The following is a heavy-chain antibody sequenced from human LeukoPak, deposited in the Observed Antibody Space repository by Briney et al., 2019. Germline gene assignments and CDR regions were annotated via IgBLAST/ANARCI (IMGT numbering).Heavy chain of an antibody. CDR1: GFTFSSYA. J-gene: IGHJ4*02. D-gene: IGHD3-10*01. Sequence: GGSLRLSCAASGFTFSSYAMSWVRQAPGKGLEWVSALSGGGTDTNYADSVKGRFTISRDNSKNTVYLQMNSLRAEDTALYYCAKGLYHYYGSGSYTLDYWGQGTQVTVSS. CDR2: LSGGGTDT. CDR3: AKGLYHYYGSGSYTLDY. V-gene: IGHV3-23*01.